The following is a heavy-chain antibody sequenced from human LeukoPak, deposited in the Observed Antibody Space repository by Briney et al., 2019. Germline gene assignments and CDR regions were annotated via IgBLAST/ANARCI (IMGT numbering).Heavy chain of an antibody. CDR2: IKQDGSET. Sequence: GGSLRLSCAASGFTFSSYWMSWVRQAPGKGLEWVASIKQDGSETYYVDSVKGRFIISKDNAQNLLFLQMNSLRVEDTAEYFCARDPSMTAVSAYSFDFWGQGTLVTVSS. V-gene: IGHV3-7*01. CDR1: GFTFSSYW. J-gene: IGHJ4*02. CDR3: ARDPSMTAVSAYSFDF. D-gene: IGHD2-21*01.